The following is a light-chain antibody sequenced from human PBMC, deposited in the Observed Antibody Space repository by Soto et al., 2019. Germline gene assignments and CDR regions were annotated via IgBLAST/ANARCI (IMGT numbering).Light chain of an antibody. J-gene: IGLJ1*01. Sequence: SYELTQPPSMSVAPGQTARRTCGGNNIGSKTVHWYQQKAGQAPVLVVYDDSDRPSGIPERFSGSNSGNTATLTISRVEAGDEADYYCQVWDVSTVHYVFGTGTKVTVL. CDR2: DDS. CDR3: QVWDVSTVHYV. V-gene: IGLV3-21*02. CDR1: NIGSKT.